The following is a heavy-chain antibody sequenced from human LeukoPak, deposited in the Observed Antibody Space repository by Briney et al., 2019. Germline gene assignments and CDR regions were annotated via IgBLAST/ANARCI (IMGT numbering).Heavy chain of an antibody. J-gene: IGHJ4*02. Sequence: ASVKVSCKASGGTFSSYAISWVRQAPGQGLEWMGGIIPIFGTANYAQKFQGRVTITTDESTSTAYMELSSLRSEDTAVYYCARGGYDSSGYYFYSDYWGQGTLVTVSS. D-gene: IGHD3-22*01. CDR2: IIPIFGTA. V-gene: IGHV1-69*05. CDR1: GGTFSSYA. CDR3: ARGGYDSSGYYFYSDY.